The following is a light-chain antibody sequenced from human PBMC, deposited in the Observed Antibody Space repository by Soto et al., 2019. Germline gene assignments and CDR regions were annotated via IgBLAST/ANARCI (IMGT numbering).Light chain of an antibody. CDR3: QQPYTFPLT. CDR2: TVS. Sequence: DIQMTQSPSSVSASVGDRVTITCRASQGISSWLAWYQQKPGEAPKLLIYTVSSLQSGVPSRFSGRESGTSFTHPISRLQPEDFATYYCQQPYTFPLTFGGGTKVEIK. V-gene: IGKV1-12*01. J-gene: IGKJ4*01. CDR1: QGISSW.